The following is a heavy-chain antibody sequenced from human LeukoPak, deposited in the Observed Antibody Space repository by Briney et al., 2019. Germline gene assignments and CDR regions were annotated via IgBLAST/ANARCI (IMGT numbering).Heavy chain of an antibody. V-gene: IGHV4-4*02. Sequence: PSETLSLTCAVSGGSISSSNWWSWVRQPPGKGLEWIGEIYHSGSTNYNPSLKSRVTISVDKSKNQFSLKLSSVTAADTAVYYCARVGTFYYDSSVYYYDYWGQGTLVTVSS. CDR3: ARVGTFYYDSSVYYYDY. D-gene: IGHD3-22*01. CDR1: GGSISSSNW. CDR2: IYHSGST. J-gene: IGHJ4*02.